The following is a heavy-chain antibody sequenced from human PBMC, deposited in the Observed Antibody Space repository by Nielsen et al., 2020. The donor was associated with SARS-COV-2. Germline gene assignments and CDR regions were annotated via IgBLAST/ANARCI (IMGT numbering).Heavy chain of an antibody. J-gene: IGHJ4*02. D-gene: IGHD2-2*01. Sequence: GESLKISCAASGFTFSDYYMSWIRQAPGKGLEWVSYISSSSSYTNYADSVKGRFTISRDNAKNSLYLQMNSLRAEDTAVYYCASSMAPSWYFGYWGQGTLVTVSS. CDR3: ASSMAPSWYFGY. CDR1: GFTFSDYY. V-gene: IGHV3-11*03. CDR2: ISSSSSYT.